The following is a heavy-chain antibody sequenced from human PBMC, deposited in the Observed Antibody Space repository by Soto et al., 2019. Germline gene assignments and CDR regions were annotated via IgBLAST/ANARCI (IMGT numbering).Heavy chain of an antibody. CDR1: GGTFSSYT. D-gene: IGHD5-12*01. V-gene: IGHV1-69*02. J-gene: IGHJ4*02. CDR3: ATPTSGYDFYFDY. CDR2: IIPILGIA. Sequence: QVQLVQSGAEVKKPGSSVKVSCKASGGTFSSYTISWVRQAPGQGLEWMGRIIPILGIANYAQKFQGRVTITADKSTSTAYMELSSLRSEDTAVYYCATPTSGYDFYFDYWGQGTLFTVSS.